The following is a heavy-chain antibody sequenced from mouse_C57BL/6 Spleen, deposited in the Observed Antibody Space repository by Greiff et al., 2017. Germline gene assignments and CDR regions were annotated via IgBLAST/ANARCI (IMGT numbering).Heavy chain of an antibody. J-gene: IGHJ2*01. CDR3: ARYDYFDY. V-gene: IGHV5-6*01. CDR1: GFTFSSYG. D-gene: IGHD2-14*01. Sequence: EVNVVESGGDLVKPGGSLKLSCAASGFTFSSYGMSWVRQTPDKRLEWVATISSGGSYTYYPDSVKGRFTISRDNAKNTLYLQMSSLKSEDTAMYYCARYDYFDYWGQGTTLTVSS. CDR2: ISSGGSYT.